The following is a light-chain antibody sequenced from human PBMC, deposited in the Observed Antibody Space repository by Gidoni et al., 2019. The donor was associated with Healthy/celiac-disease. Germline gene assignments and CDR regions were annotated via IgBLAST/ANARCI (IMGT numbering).Light chain of an antibody. Sequence: QSALTQPASVSGSPGQSITISCTGTSSDVGGYNYVSWYQQHPGKASKLMIYDVSNRPSGVSNRFSGSKSGNTASLTISGLQAEDEADYYCSSYTSSSTSSWVFGGGTKLTVL. J-gene: IGLJ3*02. CDR1: SSDVGGYNY. V-gene: IGLV2-14*01. CDR3: SSYTSSSTSSWV. CDR2: DVS.